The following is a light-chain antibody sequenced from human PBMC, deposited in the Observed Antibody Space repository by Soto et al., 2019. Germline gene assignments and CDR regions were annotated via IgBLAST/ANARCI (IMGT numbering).Light chain of an antibody. CDR1: SSDVGGYDY. J-gene: IGLJ1*01. CDR2: EVT. V-gene: IGLV2-14*01. Sequence: QSALTQPASVSGSPGQSITISCTGTSSDVGGYDYVSWYQQHPGKAPKLMIFEVTNRPSGVSNRFSGSKSGNTASLTISGPRAEDEADYYCSSFRSTSTLPYVFGTGTKLTVL. CDR3: SSFRSTSTLPYV.